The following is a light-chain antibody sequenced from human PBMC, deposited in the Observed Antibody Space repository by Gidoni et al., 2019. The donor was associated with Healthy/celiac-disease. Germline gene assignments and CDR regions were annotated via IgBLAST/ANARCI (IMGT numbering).Light chain of an antibody. Sequence: SYELTQPLSVSVALGQTARITCGGNNLGSKNVHWYQQKPGQAPVLVIYRESNRPSGIPERFSGTNSGNTATLTISRAQAGDEADYYCQVWDSSTFYVFGTGTKVTVL. CDR2: RES. J-gene: IGLJ1*01. V-gene: IGLV3-9*01. CDR3: QVWDSSTFYV. CDR1: NLGSKN.